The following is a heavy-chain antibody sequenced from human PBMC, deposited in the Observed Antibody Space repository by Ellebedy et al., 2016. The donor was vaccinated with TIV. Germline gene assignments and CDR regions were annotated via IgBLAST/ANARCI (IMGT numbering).Heavy chain of an antibody. CDR2: ISAYNGNT. CDR1: GYTFTSYG. Sequence: AASVKVSCKASGYTFTSYGISWVRQAPGQGLEWMGWISAYNGNTNYAQKLQGRVTMTTDTSTSTVYMELSSLRSEDTAVYYCTSGLVSYYYYYGMDVWGQGATVTVSS. CDR3: TSGLVSYYYYYGMDV. J-gene: IGHJ6*02. D-gene: IGHD1-26*01. V-gene: IGHV1-18*01.